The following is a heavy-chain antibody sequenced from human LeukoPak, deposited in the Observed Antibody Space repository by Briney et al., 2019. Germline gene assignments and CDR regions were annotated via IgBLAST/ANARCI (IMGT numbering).Heavy chain of an antibody. Sequence: GGSLRLSCAASGFTFSSYSMNWVRQAPGKGLEWVSSISSSSSYIYYADSVKGRFTISRDNAKNSLYLQMNSLRAEDTAVYYCARGTYCSSTSCYRLGDAFDIWGQGTMVTVSS. CDR3: ARGTYCSSTSCYRLGDAFDI. CDR1: GFTFSSYS. J-gene: IGHJ3*02. V-gene: IGHV3-21*01. D-gene: IGHD2-2*01. CDR2: ISSSSSYI.